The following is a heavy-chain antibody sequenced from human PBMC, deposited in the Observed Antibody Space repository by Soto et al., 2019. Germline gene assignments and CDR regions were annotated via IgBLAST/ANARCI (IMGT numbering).Heavy chain of an antibody. V-gene: IGHV3-73*01. J-gene: IGHJ4*02. CDR1: GFTFSGSA. CDR3: TTRYFDWLLSDPTIFDY. CDR2: IRSNANSYAT. D-gene: IGHD3-9*01. Sequence: GGSLRLSCAASGFTFSGSAMHWVRQASGKGLEWVGRIRSNANSYATAYAASVKGRFTISRDDSKNTAYLQMNSLKTEDTAVYHCTTRYFDWLLSDPTIFDYWGQGTLVTVSS.